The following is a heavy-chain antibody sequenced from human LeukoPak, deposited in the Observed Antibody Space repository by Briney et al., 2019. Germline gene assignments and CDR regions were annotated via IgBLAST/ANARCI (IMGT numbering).Heavy chain of an antibody. V-gene: IGHV1-2*02. D-gene: IGHD3-10*01. CDR3: ARDARRMVRGVPLDY. CDR1: GYTFTGYY. J-gene: IGHJ4*02. Sequence: ASVKVSCKASGYTFTGYYMHWVRQAPGQGLEWMGWINPNSGGTNYAQKFLGRVTMTRDTSISTAYMELSRLRSDDTAVYYCARDARRMVRGVPLDYWGQGTLVTVSS. CDR2: INPNSGGT.